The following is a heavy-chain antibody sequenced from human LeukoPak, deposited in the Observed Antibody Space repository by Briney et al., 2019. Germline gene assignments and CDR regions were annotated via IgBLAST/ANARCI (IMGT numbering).Heavy chain of an antibody. J-gene: IGHJ4*02. Sequence: ASVKVSCKPSGFTFGTSAVQWVRQARGQRLEWIGWIVLGSGKTNYAQNFQGRVSISRDVATGTAYMELSSLRSEDTAVYYCAQTYYDSSGYLRNWGQGTLVTVSS. CDR2: IVLGSGKT. V-gene: IGHV1-58*01. CDR3: AQTYYDSSGYLRN. CDR1: GFTFGTSA. D-gene: IGHD3-22*01.